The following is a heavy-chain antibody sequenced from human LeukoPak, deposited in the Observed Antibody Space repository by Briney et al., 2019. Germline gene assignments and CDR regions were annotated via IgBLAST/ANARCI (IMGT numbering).Heavy chain of an antibody. D-gene: IGHD3-10*01. CDR3: ARQGSGTPDY. V-gene: IGHV3-48*01. J-gene: IGHJ4*02. CDR1: GFTFSSYS. Sequence: GGSLRLSCAASGFTFSSYSVNWVRQAPGKGLEWVSHITSTASAIYYADSVRGRFTMSRDNARNTVSLQMNSLRVEDTAVYYCARQGSGTPDYWGQGTLVTVSS. CDR2: ITSTASAI.